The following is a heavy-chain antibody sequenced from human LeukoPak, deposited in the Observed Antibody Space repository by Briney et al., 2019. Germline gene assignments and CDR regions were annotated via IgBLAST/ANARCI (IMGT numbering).Heavy chain of an antibody. V-gene: IGHV3-30*01. CDR1: GFTFSSYA. CDR3: ARAPVVVPAVPQYYFDY. Sequence: GSLRLSCAASGFTFSSYAMHWVRQAPGKGLEWVAVISYDGSNKYYADSVKGRFTISRDNSKNTLYLQMNSLRAEDTAVYYCARAPVVVPAVPQYYFDYWGQGTLVTVSS. D-gene: IGHD2-2*01. CDR2: ISYDGSNK. J-gene: IGHJ4*02.